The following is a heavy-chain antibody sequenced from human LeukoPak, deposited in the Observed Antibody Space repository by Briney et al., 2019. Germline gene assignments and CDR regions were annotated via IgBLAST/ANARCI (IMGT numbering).Heavy chain of an antibody. V-gene: IGHV3-30*18. CDR2: ISYDGSNK. D-gene: IGHD3-10*01. J-gene: IGHJ6*04. CDR1: GFTFSSYG. Sequence: PGRSLRLSCAASGFTFSSYGMHWVRQAPGKGLEWVAVISYDGSNKYYADSVKCRFTISRDNSKNTLYLQMNSLRAEDTAVYYCAKFFTMVRGATSNGMDVWGKGTTVTVSS. CDR3: AKFFTMVRGATSNGMDV.